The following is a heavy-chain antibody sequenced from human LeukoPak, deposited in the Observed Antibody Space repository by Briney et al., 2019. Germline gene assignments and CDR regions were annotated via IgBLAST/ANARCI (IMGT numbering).Heavy chain of an antibody. D-gene: IGHD3-10*01. J-gene: IGHJ4*02. Sequence: ASVKVSCKASGYTFTSYDINWVRQATGQGLEWMGWMKPNSGNTGYAQKFQGRVTMTRNTSISTAYMALSSLRSEDTAVYYCARFLRFGEFIFDYWGQGTLVTVSS. V-gene: IGHV1-8*01. CDR2: MKPNSGNT. CDR3: ARFLRFGEFIFDY. CDR1: GYTFTSYD.